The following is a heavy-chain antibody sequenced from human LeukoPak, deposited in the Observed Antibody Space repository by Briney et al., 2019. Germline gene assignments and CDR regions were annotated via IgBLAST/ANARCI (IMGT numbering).Heavy chain of an antibody. V-gene: IGHV3-30*04. CDR1: GFTFSSYA. J-gene: IGHJ6*04. D-gene: IGHD2-2*01. CDR2: ISYDGSNK. Sequence: GRSLRLSCAASGFTFSSYAMHWVRQAPGKGLEWVAVISYDGSNKYYADSVKGRFTISRDNSKNTLYLQMNSLRAEDTAVYYCARDGCSTSCPRDYYYGMDVWGKGTTVTVSS. CDR3: ARDGCSTSCPRDYYYGMDV.